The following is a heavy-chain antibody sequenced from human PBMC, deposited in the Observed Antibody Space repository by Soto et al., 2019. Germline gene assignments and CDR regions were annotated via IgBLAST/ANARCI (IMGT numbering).Heavy chain of an antibody. CDR3: ARHAALYYYGSGSYYPDY. D-gene: IGHD3-10*01. CDR1: GYSFTSYW. J-gene: IGHJ4*02. Sequence: GESLKISCKGSGYSFTSYWIGWVRQMPGKGLEWMGIIYPGDSDTRYSPSFQGQVTISADKSISTAYLQWSSLKASDTAMYYCARHAALYYYGSGSYYPDYWGQGTLVTVSS. CDR2: IYPGDSDT. V-gene: IGHV5-51*01.